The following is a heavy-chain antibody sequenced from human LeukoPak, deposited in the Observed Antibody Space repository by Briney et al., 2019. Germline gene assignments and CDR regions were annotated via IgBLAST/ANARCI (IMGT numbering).Heavy chain of an antibody. D-gene: IGHD6-19*01. CDR3: AKSVASTNYYFGVDV. Sequence: QPGGSLRLSCAASGFILSNHWMTWVRQAPGKGPEWVANINKDGSEKYYVDSVKGRFTISRDTAKNSLYLQMNNLRAEDTAVYYCAKSVASTNYYFGVDVWGQGTTVTVSS. CDR1: GFILSNHW. CDR2: INKDGSEK. J-gene: IGHJ6*02. V-gene: IGHV3-7*03.